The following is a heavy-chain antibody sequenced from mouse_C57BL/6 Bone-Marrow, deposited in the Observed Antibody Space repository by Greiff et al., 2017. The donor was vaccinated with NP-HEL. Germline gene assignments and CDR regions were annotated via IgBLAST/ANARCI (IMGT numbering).Heavy chain of an antibody. CDR2: INPSTGGT. Sequence: EVQLQQSGPELVKPGASVKISCKASGYSFTGYYMNWVKQSPEKSLEWIGEINPSTGGTTYNQKFKAKATLTVDKSSSTAYMQLKRLTSEDSAVYYCARGGMEPLVWGTGTTVTVSS. D-gene: IGHD6-1*01. CDR3: ARGGMEPLV. CDR1: GYSFTGYY. V-gene: IGHV1-42*01. J-gene: IGHJ1*03.